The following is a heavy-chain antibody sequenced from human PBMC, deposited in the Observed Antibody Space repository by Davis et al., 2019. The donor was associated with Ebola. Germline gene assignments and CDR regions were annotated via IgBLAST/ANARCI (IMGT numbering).Heavy chain of an antibody. Sequence: GESLKISCAASGFTFSSYGMHWVRQAPGKGLEWVAVISYDGSNKYYADSVKGRFTISRDNSKNTLYLQMNSLRAEDTAVYYCARDIYSSGWYGGGVAYWGQGTLVTVSS. J-gene: IGHJ4*02. CDR2: ISYDGSNK. CDR1: GFTFSSYG. V-gene: IGHV3-30*03. D-gene: IGHD6-19*01. CDR3: ARDIYSSGWYGGGVAY.